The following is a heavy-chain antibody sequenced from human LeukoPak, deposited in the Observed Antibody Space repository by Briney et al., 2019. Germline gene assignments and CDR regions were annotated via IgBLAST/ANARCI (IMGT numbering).Heavy chain of an antibody. CDR3: ARDIVVVTANGREDDAFDI. D-gene: IGHD2-21*02. J-gene: IGHJ3*02. CDR1: GYTFTSYA. CDR2: INAGNGNT. Sequence: GSVKVSCKASGYTFTSYAMHWVRQAPGQRLEWMGWINAGNGNTKYSQKFQGRVTITRDTPASTAYMELSSLRSEDTAVYYCARDIVVVTANGREDDAFDIWGQGTMVTVSS. V-gene: IGHV1-3*01.